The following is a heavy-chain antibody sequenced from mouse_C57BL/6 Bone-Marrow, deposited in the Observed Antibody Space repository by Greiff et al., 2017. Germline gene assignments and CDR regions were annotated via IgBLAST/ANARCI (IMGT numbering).Heavy chain of an antibody. CDR2: IYPRDGST. Sequence: QVQLQQSGPELVKPGASVKLSCKASGYTFTSYDINWVKQRPGQGLEWIGWIYPRDGSTKYNEKFKGKATLTVDTSSSTAYMELHSLTSEDSAVYVCARWGGGTPYYYAMDYWGQGTSVTVSS. CDR3: ARWGGGTPYYYAMDY. D-gene: IGHD1-1*02. V-gene: IGHV1-85*01. CDR1: GYTFTSYD. J-gene: IGHJ4*01.